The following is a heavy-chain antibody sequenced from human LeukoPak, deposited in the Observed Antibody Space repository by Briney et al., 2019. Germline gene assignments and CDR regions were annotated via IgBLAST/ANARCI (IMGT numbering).Heavy chain of an antibody. CDR3: ARQDQDNWFDP. CDR1: GYSFTTYW. Sequence: GESLKISCKTSGYSFTTYWIGWVRQMPGKGLECLGIVYPGDSDTRYSPSFQGQVTISADKSISTAYLQWSSLKASDTAMYYCARQDQDNWFDPWGQGTLVTVSS. CDR2: VYPGDSDT. J-gene: IGHJ5*02. V-gene: IGHV5-51*01.